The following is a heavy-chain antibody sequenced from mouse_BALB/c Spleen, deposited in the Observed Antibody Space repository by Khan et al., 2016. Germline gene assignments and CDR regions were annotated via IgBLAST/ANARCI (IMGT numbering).Heavy chain of an antibody. CDR1: GYTFTNYG. Sequence: QIQLVQSGPELKKPGETVKISCKASGYTFTNYGMNWVKQAPGKGLKWMGWINTYTGVPTYADDFKGRFAFSLQTSASTAYLQINNLKNEDTATYFCAIGGDYGGFASWGQGTLVTVSA. CDR2: INTYTGVP. J-gene: IGHJ3*01. D-gene: IGHD2-13*01. V-gene: IGHV9-3-1*01. CDR3: AIGGDYGGFAS.